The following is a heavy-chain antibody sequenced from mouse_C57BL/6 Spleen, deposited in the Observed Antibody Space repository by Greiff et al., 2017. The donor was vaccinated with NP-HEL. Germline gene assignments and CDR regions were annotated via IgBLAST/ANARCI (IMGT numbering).Heavy chain of an antibody. J-gene: IGHJ2*01. CDR3: ASEGSSPNY. CDR1: GFNIKDYY. CDR2: IDPEDDET. D-gene: IGHD1-1*01. V-gene: IGHV14-2*01. Sequence: VQLQQSGAELVKPGASVKLSCTASGFNIKDYYMHWVKQRTEQGLEWIGRIDPEDDETKYAPKFPVKATITADTTSNTAYLQLSSLTSEDTSVYYCASEGSSPNYWGQGTTLTVSS.